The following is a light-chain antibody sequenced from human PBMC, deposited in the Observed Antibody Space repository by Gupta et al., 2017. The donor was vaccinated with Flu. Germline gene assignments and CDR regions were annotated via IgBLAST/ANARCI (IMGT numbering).Light chain of an antibody. J-gene: IGKJ2*01. CDR1: QSINIRY. Sequence: EIVLTQSPGTLSLSPGERATLSCRASQSINIRYLAWYQQKPGQAPRLLINGASTRATGIPDRISGSGSETDFTLTISRLEPEDFAVYFCQQHDSSPVTFGQGTKLEIK. CDR2: GAS. V-gene: IGKV3-20*01. CDR3: QQHDSSPVT.